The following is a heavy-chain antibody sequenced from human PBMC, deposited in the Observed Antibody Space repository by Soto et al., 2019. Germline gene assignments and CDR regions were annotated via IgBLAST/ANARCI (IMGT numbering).Heavy chain of an antibody. V-gene: IGHV3-30*03. D-gene: IGHD3-3*01. CDR3: SRDFLDFWSGFPRYYGMDV. CDR2: ISYDGSNK. J-gene: IGHJ6*02. Sequence: SLRLSCAASGFTFSSYGMHWVRQAPGKGLEWVAVISYDGSNKYYADSVKGRFTISRDNSKNTLYLQMNSLRAEDTAVYYCSRDFLDFWSGFPRYYGMDVWGQGTTVTVSS. CDR1: GFTFSSYG.